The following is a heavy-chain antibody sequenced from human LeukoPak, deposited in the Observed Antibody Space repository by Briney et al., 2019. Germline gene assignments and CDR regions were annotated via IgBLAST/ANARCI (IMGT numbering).Heavy chain of an antibody. CDR3: ARASYDSSGYYFSGY. D-gene: IGHD3-22*01. CDR1: GYTFTSYY. J-gene: IGHJ4*02. CDR2: INPSGGST. V-gene: IGHV1-46*01. Sequence: ASVKVSCKASGYTFTSYYMHWVRQAPGQGLEWMGIINPSGGSTSYAQKFQGRVTMTRDMSTSTAYMELSSLRSEDTAVYYCARASYDSSGYYFSGYWGQGTLVTVSS.